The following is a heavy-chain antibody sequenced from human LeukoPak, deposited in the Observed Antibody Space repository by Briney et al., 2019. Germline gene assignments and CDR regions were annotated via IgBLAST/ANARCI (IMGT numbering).Heavy chain of an antibody. CDR2: IYYNGST. Sequence: PSETLSLTCTVSGGSISSYYWSWIRQPPGKGLEWIGYIYYNGSTNYNPSLKSRVTISVDTSKNQFSLKLSSVTAADTAVYYCARDPTMIGLGDAFDIWGQGTMVTVSS. D-gene: IGHD3-22*01. CDR1: GGSISSYY. J-gene: IGHJ3*02. V-gene: IGHV4-59*01. CDR3: ARDPTMIGLGDAFDI.